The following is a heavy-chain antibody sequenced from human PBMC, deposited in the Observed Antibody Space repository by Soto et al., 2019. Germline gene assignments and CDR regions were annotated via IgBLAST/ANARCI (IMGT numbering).Heavy chain of an antibody. V-gene: IGHV1-2*04. CDR2: INPNSGGT. CDR1: GYTFTGYY. D-gene: IGHD3-22*01. CDR3: ARENYYYDSSGSPAHMDV. J-gene: IGHJ6*02. Sequence: ASVKVSCKASGYTFTGYYMHWVRQAPGQGLEWMGWINPNSGGTNYAQKFQGWVTMTRDTSISTAYMELSRLRSDDTAVYYCARENYYYDSSGSPAHMDVWGQGTTVTVSS.